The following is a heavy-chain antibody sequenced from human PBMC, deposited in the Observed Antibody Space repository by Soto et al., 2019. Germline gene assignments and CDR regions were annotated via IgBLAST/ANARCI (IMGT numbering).Heavy chain of an antibody. CDR1: GGSVSSRSYY. CDR2: IYYSGST. D-gene: IGHD6-13*01. J-gene: IGHJ4*02. V-gene: IGHV4-61*01. CDR3: ARINWYSSSWYYFDY. Sequence: SETLSLTCSVSGGSVSSRSYYWSWIRQPPGKGLQWIGYIYYSGSTNYNPSLKSRVTISVDTSKNQFSLKLSSVTAADTAVYYCARINWYSSSWYYFDYWGQGTPVTVYS.